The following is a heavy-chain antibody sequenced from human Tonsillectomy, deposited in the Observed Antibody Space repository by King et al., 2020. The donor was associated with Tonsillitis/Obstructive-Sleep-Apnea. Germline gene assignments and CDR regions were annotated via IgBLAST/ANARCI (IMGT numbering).Heavy chain of an antibody. V-gene: IGHV3-23*04. J-gene: IGHJ6*02. CDR1: GFTFSSYA. D-gene: IGHD6-19*01. CDR3: AKGKDNSGWYYYGMDV. CDR2: ISGSGGGT. Sequence: VQLVESGGGLVQPGGSLRLSCAASGFTFSSYAMNWVRQAPGKGLEWVSAISGSGGGTYSANSGRGRFTISRDNSQNTLYLQMNSLTVEDTAVYYCAKGKDNSGWYYYGMDVWGQGTTVTVSS.